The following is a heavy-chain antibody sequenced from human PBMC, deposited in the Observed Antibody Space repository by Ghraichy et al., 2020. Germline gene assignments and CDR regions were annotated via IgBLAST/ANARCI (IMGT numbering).Heavy chain of an antibody. D-gene: IGHD6-19*01. CDR3: ARAGQWLPHDAFDI. V-gene: IGHV3-66*01. CDR2: LYTDGST. Sequence: GGSLRLSCAASGFTVSDNYMTWVRQAPGKGLEWVSVLYTDGSTYYADSVRGRFTISRDSSKNTLYLQLNSLRVEDTAVYFCARAGQWLPHDAFDIWGQGTMVTVSS. J-gene: IGHJ3*02. CDR1: GFTVSDNY.